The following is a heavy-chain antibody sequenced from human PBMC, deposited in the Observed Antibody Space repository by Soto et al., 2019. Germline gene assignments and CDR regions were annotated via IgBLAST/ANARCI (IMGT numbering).Heavy chain of an antibody. D-gene: IGHD6-19*01. J-gene: IGHJ5*02. CDR2: ISQSGGHT. Sequence: GGSLRLSCAASGFTFSTYAMTWVRQAPGKGLEWVSSISQSGGHTYSADSVKGRFTISRDNSKNTLYLQMNYLRAEDTAFYYCAKNFVVVAGRGLDPWGQGTLVTVSS. CDR1: GFTFSTYA. V-gene: IGHV3-23*01. CDR3: AKNFVVVAGRGLDP.